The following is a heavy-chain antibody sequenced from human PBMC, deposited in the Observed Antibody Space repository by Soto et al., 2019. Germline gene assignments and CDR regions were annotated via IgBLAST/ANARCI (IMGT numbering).Heavy chain of an antibody. J-gene: IGHJ4*02. V-gene: IGHV1-69*13. CDR1: GGTFSSYA. CDR3: GRVVASPSYPDY. CDR2: IVPIVDTA. D-gene: IGHD1-26*01. Sequence: GASVKVSCKTSGGTFSSYAISWVRQAPGQGLEWMGGIVPIVDTATYAQKFQGRVTITADESTSTAYMELSRLRSDDTAVYYCGRVVASPSYPDYWGQGTLVTV.